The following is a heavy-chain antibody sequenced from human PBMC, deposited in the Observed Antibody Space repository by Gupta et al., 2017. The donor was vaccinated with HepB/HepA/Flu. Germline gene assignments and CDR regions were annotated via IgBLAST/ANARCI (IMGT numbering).Heavy chain of an antibody. CDR1: GYTFTSYY. V-gene: IGHV1-46*01. Sequence: QVQLVQSGAEVKKPGASVKVSCKASGYTFTSYYMHWVRQAPGHGLEWMGIINPSGGSTSYAQKFQGRVTMTRDTSTSTVYMELSSLRSEDTAVYYCASSVSNPNTYYDFWSGYYTGDAFDIWGQGTMVTVSS. J-gene: IGHJ3*02. CDR3: ASSVSNPNTYYDFWSGYYTGDAFDI. CDR2: INPSGGST. D-gene: IGHD3-3*01.